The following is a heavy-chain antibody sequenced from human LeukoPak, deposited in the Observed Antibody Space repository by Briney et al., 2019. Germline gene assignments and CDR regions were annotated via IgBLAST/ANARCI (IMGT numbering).Heavy chain of an antibody. D-gene: IGHD3-22*01. Sequence: ASVKLSCKASGGTLSSYAISSVRQAPGQGLECMGGIITIFGTAKYEQKLQGRVTINADESTSTAYMELSNVRSEDAAVYYCARSGYDSSGYYTLFDYWGQGTLVTVSS. CDR2: IITIFGTA. J-gene: IGHJ4*02. CDR3: ARSGYDSSGYYTLFDY. V-gene: IGHV1-69*13. CDR1: GGTLSSYA.